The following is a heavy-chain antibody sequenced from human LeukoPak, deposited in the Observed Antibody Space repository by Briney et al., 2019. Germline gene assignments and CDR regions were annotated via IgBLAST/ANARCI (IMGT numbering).Heavy chain of an antibody. CDR3: ARGICRPAARVVNWFDP. V-gene: IGHV4-34*01. J-gene: IGHJ5*02. Sequence: PSETLSLTCAVYGGSFSGYYWSWIRQPPGKGLEWIGEINHSGSTNYNPSLKSRVTISVDTSKNQFSLKLSSVTAADTAVYYCARGICRPAARVVNWFDPWGQGTLVTLSS. CDR2: INHSGST. D-gene: IGHD2-2*01. CDR1: GGSFSGYY.